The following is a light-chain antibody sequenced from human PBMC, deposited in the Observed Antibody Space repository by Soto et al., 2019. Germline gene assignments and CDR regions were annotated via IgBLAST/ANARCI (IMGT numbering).Light chain of an antibody. J-gene: IGLJ1*01. Sequence: QSVLTQPASVSGSPGQSITISCTRTSSDVGAYNYVSWYQHHPGKAPKLMIYEVSNRPLGFSNRFSGSKSGNTASLIISGLQAEDEADYYCSSYTTSSTLVFGTGTKLTVL. V-gene: IGLV2-14*01. CDR1: SSDVGAYNY. CDR3: SSYTTSSTLV. CDR2: EVS.